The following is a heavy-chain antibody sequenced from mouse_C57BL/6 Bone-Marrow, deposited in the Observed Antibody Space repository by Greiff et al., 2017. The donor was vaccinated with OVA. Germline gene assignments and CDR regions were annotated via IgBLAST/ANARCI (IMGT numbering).Heavy chain of an antibody. CDR3: ARGIYGGYLFDY. Sequence: EVQLVESGGGLVQSGRSLRLSCATSGFTFSDFYMEWVRQAPGKGLEWIAASRNKANDYTTEYSASVKGRFIVSRDTSQSILYLQMNALRAEDTAIYYCARGIYGGYLFDYWGQGTTLTVSS. CDR2: SRNKANDYTT. J-gene: IGHJ2*01. D-gene: IGHD2-3*01. V-gene: IGHV7-1*01. CDR1: GFTFSDFY.